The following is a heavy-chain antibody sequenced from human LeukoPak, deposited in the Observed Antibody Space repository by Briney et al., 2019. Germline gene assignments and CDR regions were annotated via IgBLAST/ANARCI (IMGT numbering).Heavy chain of an antibody. D-gene: IGHD3-10*01. CDR2: IFTSGRT. CDR3: ARGLTYYYGSGSNNWFDP. CDR1: GGSISSSSYY. Sequence: KTSETLSLTCTVSGGSISSSSYYWSWIRQPAGKGLELIGRIFTSGRTNYNPSLKSRVTISLDTSKNQFSLKLSSVTAADTAVYYCARGLTYYYGSGSNNWFDPWGQGTLVTVSS. V-gene: IGHV4-61*02. J-gene: IGHJ5*02.